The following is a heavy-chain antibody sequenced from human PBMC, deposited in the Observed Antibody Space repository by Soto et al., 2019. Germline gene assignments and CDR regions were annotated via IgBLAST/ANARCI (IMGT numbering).Heavy chain of an antibody. CDR3: AKGGRVTTLYYYGMAV. V-gene: IGHV1-69*13. CDR1: GGTFSSYA. J-gene: IGHJ6*02. Sequence: ASVKVSCKASGGTFSSYAISWVRQAPGQGLEWMGGIIPIFGTANYAQKFQGRVTITADESTSTAYMELSSLRSEDTAVYYCAKGGRVTTLYYYGMAVWGQGTTVTVSS. D-gene: IGHD4-4*01. CDR2: IIPIFGTA.